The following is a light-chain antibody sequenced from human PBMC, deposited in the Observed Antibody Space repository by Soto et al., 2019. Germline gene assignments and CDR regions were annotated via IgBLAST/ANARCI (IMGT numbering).Light chain of an antibody. CDR3: CSYACSDIWA. Sequence: QSALTQPASVSGSPGQSITISCSGTRSDVGSYDLVSWYQQHPGKAPKLMIYEVNKRPSGISNRFSGSKSGNTASLTISVLQAEDEADYYCCSYACSDIWAFGGGTNLTVL. J-gene: IGLJ3*02. V-gene: IGLV2-23*02. CDR2: EVN. CDR1: RSDVGSYDL.